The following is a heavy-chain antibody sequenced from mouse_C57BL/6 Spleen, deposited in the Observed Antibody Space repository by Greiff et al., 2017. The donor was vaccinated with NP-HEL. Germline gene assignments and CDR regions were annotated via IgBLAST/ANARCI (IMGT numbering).Heavy chain of an antibody. CDR3: ARSITTVVAPFAY. CDR1: GFTFSDYG. V-gene: IGHV5-17*01. Sequence: VQLKESGGGLVKPGGSLKLSCAASGFTFSDYGMHWVRQAPEKGLEWVAYISSGSSTIYYADTVKGRFTISRDNAKNTLFLRMTSLRSEDTAMYYCARSITTVVAPFAYWGQGTLVTVSA. D-gene: IGHD1-1*01. CDR2: ISSGSSTI. J-gene: IGHJ3*01.